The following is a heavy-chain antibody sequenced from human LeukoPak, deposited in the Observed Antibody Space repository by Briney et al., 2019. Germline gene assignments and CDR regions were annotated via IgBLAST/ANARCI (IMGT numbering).Heavy chain of an antibody. CDR2: INHSGST. CDR1: GGSFSGYY. V-gene: IGHV4-34*01. J-gene: IGHJ4*02. CDR3: ARSAAVTGQFDF. D-gene: IGHD6-19*01. Sequence: SETLSLTCAVYGGSFSGYYWSWIRQPPGKGLEWIGEINHSGSTNYNPSLKSRVTISVDTSKNQFSLKRSSVTAADTAFYYCARSAAVTGQFDFWGQGTLVTVSS.